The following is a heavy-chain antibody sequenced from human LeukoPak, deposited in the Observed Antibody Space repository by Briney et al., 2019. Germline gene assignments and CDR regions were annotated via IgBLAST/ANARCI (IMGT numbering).Heavy chain of an antibody. CDR3: ARDPGDLGILRAFDI. Sequence: SVKVSCKASGDTFSDYTVSWVRQAPGQGLEWMGGIIPIFGTANYAQKFQGRVTITADESTSTAYMEPSSLRSEDTAVYYCARDPGDLGILRAFDIWGQGTMVTVSS. D-gene: IGHD7-27*01. CDR2: IIPIFGTA. J-gene: IGHJ3*02. CDR1: GDTFSDYT. V-gene: IGHV1-69*13.